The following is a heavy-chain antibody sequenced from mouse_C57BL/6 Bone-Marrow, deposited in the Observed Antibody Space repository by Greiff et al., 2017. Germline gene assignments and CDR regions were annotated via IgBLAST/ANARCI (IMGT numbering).Heavy chain of an antibody. CDR2: ISGGGGNT. D-gene: IGHD1-1*01. CDR1: GFTFSSYT. CDR3: ARRRVFYYGSSGYFDV. V-gene: IGHV5-9*01. J-gene: IGHJ1*03. Sequence: EVQLVESGGGLVKPGGSLKLSCAASGFTFSSYTMSWVRQTPEKRLEWVATISGGGGNTYYPDSVKGRFTISRDNAKNTLYLQMSSLRSEDTALYYCARRRVFYYGSSGYFDVWGTGTTVTVSS.